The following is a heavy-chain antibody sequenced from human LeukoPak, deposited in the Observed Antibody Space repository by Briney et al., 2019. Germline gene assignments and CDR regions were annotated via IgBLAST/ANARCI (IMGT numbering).Heavy chain of an antibody. CDR2: ISSSSSYI. Sequence: GGSLRLSCAASGFTFSSYSMNRVRQAPGKGLEWVSSISSSSSYIYYADSVKGRFTISRDNAKNSLYLQMNSLRAEDTAVYYCARDQELGQWLVWAFDIWGQGTMVTVSS. CDR3: ARDQELGQWLVWAFDI. V-gene: IGHV3-21*01. CDR1: GFTFSSYS. D-gene: IGHD6-19*01. J-gene: IGHJ3*02.